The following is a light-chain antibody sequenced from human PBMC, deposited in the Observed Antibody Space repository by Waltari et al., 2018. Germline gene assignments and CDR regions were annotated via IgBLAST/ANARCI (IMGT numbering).Light chain of an antibody. J-gene: IGLJ2*01. CDR3: FSYADGRSLV. CDR2: EAP. Sequence: QSALTQPASVSGSPGQSITISCTRSSTDLGSSTLVSWYQHHPAKAPKLIIYEAPERPSGISHRFFGSKSGNTASLTISTLQAEDEADYYCFSYADGRSLVFGGGTKLTVL. CDR1: STDLGSSTL. V-gene: IGLV2-23*01.